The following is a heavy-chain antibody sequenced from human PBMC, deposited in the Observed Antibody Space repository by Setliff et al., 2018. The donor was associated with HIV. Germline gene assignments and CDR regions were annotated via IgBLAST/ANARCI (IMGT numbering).Heavy chain of an antibody. J-gene: IGHJ4*02. CDR3: ARGVFDY. V-gene: IGHV3-23*01. Sequence: GGSLRLSCVASRFTFNDYWMSWVRQGPGKGLEWVSTIGAAAYPTHYAESVKGRFTISKDNSRNALYLQMNSLTDEDTAVYYCARGVFDYWGQGALVTVSS. CDR1: RFTFNDYW. CDR2: IGAAAYPT.